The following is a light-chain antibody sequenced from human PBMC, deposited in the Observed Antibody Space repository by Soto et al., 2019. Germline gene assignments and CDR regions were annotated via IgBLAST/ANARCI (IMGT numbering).Light chain of an antibody. V-gene: IGKV3-15*01. CDR2: GAS. Sequence: EIVKTQSPATLSVSPGERATLSCRASQSVSSNLAWYQQKPAQAPRLLIYGASTRATGIPARFSGSGSGTEFTLIISSLQSEDFAVYYCQQYNNWPPWTFGQGTKLEIK. CDR1: QSVSSN. CDR3: QQYNNWPPWT. J-gene: IGKJ2*02.